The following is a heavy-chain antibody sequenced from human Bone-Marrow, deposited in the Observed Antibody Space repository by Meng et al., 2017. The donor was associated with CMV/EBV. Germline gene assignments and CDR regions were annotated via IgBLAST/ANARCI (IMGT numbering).Heavy chain of an antibody. CDR3: AREMGRGYCSSTSCNNWFDP. V-gene: IGHV4-34*01. J-gene: IGHJ5*02. Sequence: SETLSLTCAVYGESFSDYCWTWIRQPPGKGLEWIGEINHGGSTNYNPSLKSRVTTSVDTSKNQFSLKLSSVTAADTAVYYCAREMGRGYCSSTSCNNWFDPWGQGTLVTVSS. CDR2: INHGGST. CDR1: GESFSDYC. D-gene: IGHD2-2*01.